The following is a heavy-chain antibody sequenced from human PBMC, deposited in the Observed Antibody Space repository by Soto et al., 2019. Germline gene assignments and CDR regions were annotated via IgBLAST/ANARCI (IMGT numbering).Heavy chain of an antibody. CDR3: AKERDCGGVCFYFDF. V-gene: IGHV3-33*06. J-gene: IGHJ4*02. D-gene: IGHD2-21*02. CDR1: GITFSNYG. Sequence: QVQLVESGGGVVQPGRSLRLSCAASGITFSNYGTHWVRQAPGKGLEWVAVIWYDGRDKYYADSVKGRFTISRDNSKNTLYLQMNSLRTEDTALYYCAKERDCGGVCFYFDFWGQGTLVTVSS. CDR2: IWYDGRDK.